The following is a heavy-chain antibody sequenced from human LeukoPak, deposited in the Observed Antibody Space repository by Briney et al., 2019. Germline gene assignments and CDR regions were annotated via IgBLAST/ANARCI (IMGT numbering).Heavy chain of an antibody. Sequence: GGSLRLSCAASGFTVSSNYMSRVRQPPGKGLEWVAVIYSGGSTYYADSVKGRFTISRDNSKNMLYLQMNSLRAEDTAVYYCARSIAAAAVFDYWGQGTLVTVSS. J-gene: IGHJ4*02. D-gene: IGHD6-13*01. V-gene: IGHV3-53*01. CDR1: GFTVSSNY. CDR2: IYSGGST. CDR3: ARSIAAAAVFDY.